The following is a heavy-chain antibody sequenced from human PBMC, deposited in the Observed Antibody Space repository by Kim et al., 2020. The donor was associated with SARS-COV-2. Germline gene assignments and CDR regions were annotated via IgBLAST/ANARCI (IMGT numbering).Heavy chain of an antibody. D-gene: IGHD1-1*01. Sequence: SETLSLTCTVSGGSISSYYWSWIRQPPGKGLEWIGYIYYSGSTNYNPSLKSRVTISVDTSKNQFSLKLSSVTAADTAVYYCARETLGAVGTDYYYYGMDVWGQGTTVTVSS. CDR1: GGSISSYY. CDR3: ARETLGAVGTDYYYYGMDV. CDR2: IYYSGST. J-gene: IGHJ6*02. V-gene: IGHV4-59*01.